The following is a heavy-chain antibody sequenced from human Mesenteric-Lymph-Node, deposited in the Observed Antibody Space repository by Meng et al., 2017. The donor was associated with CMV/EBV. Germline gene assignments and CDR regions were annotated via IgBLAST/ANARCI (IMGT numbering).Heavy chain of an antibody. J-gene: IGHJ4*02. D-gene: IGHD1-26*01. CDR3: ARFQTWELLN. V-gene: IGHV3-48*03. CDR1: GFTFSSYE. Sequence: GGSLRLSCAASGFTFSSYEMNWVRQAPGKGLEWISYISGSGSVIYYANSVKGRFTISRDNAKNSLYLQMNSLRAEDTAVYYCARFQTWELLNWGQGSLVTVSS. CDR2: ISGSGSVI.